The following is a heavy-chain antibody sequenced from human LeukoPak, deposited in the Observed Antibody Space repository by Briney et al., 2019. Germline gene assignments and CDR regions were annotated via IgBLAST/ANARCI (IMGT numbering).Heavy chain of an antibody. Sequence: GESLKISCKGSGYSFTSYWIGWVRQMPGKGLEWMGIIYPGDSDTRYSPSFQGQVTISADKSISTAYLQWSSLKASDTAMYYCARYPNYDILTGYLVDHWGQGTLVTVSS. J-gene: IGHJ4*02. CDR1: GYSFTSYW. D-gene: IGHD3-9*01. CDR3: ARYPNYDILTGYLVDH. CDR2: IYPGDSDT. V-gene: IGHV5-51*01.